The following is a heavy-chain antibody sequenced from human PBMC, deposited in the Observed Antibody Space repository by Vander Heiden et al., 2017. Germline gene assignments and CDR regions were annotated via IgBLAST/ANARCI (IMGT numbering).Heavy chain of an antibody. CDR2: VYYSGTT. CDR1: AVDSVRWCSYY. V-gene: IGHV4-39*01. Sequence: QLQQQVRGPGLVKPSETLPLPCNVSAVDSVRWCSYYQGWIRPPPGKGLEWIGNVYYSGTTYYNPSLRSRLSISLDTSKSQLSLKLTSVTATDAAVYFCVRPSEDAYNFDFWRQGTLVTVSS. J-gene: IGHJ4*02. D-gene: IGHD1-1*01. CDR3: VRPSEDAYNFDF.